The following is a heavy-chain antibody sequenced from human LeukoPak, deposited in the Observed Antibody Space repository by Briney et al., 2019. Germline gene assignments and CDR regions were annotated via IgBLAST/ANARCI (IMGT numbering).Heavy chain of an antibody. V-gene: IGHV4-39*07. CDR2: IYYSGST. CDR1: GGPISSSSYY. CDR3: ARAKYGGNSFYFDY. J-gene: IGHJ4*02. Sequence: SETLSLTCTVSGGPISSSSYYWGWIRQPPGKGLEWIGSIYYSGSTYYNPSLKSRVTISVDTSKNQFSLKLSSVTAADTAVYYCARAKYGGNSFYFDYWGQGTLVTVSS. D-gene: IGHD2-21*02.